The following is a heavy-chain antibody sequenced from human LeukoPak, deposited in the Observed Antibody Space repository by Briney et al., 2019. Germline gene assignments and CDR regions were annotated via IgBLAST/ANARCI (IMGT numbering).Heavy chain of an antibody. V-gene: IGHV1-18*01. D-gene: IGHD3-10*01. CDR2: ISAYNGNT. CDR1: GYTFTSYG. J-gene: IGHJ4*02. Sequence: ASVKVSCKASGYTFTSYGMSWVRQAPGQGLEWMGWISAYNGNTTYAQKLQGRVTMTTDTSTSTAYMELRSLRADDTAVYYCARDLWFGELGRFDYWGQGTLVTVSS. CDR3: ARDLWFGELGRFDY.